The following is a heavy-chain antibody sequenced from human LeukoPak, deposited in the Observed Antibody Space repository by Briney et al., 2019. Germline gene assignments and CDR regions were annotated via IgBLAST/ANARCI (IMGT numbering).Heavy chain of an antibody. J-gene: IGHJ6*03. V-gene: IGHV3-48*02. D-gene: IGHD6-13*01. CDR1: GFTYSNYA. CDR3: KGSSWYNYYYMDV. CDR2: ISSSSSTI. Sequence: GGSPRLSCAASGFTYSNYAMNWVRQARERGRECFSYISSSSSTIYYADSMKGRFTISRDNAKNSLYLQMNSLRDEDTAVYYCKGSSWYNYYYMDVWGKGTTVTVSS.